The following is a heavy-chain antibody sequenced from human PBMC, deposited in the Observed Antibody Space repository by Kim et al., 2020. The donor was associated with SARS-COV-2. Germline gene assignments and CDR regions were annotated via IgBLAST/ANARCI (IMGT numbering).Heavy chain of an antibody. J-gene: IGHJ4*02. CDR2: ISSDSSYI. V-gene: IGHV3-21*06. CDR3: GTSFIGAPLDH. Sequence: GGSLRLSCAASGFTFTTYSMNWVRQAPGKGLEWVSSISSDSSYIFYANSVMGRFTISRDNAKSSLYLQMNSLRGEDTAVYYGGTSFIGAPLDHLGQGALVTVSS. D-gene: IGHD2-2*01. CDR1: GFTFTTYS.